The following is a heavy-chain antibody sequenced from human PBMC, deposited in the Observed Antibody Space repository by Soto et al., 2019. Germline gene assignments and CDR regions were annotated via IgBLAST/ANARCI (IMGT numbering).Heavy chain of an antibody. Sequence: VASVKVSCKASGYTFTGYYMHWVRQAPGQGLEWMGWINPNSGGTNYAQKFQGWVTMTRDTSISTAYMELSRLRSDDTAVYYCARGSRGQGSGYSSDYWGQGTLVTVSS. CDR3: ARGSRGQGSGYSSDY. CDR1: GYTFTGYY. CDR2: INPNSGGT. V-gene: IGHV1-2*04. J-gene: IGHJ4*02. D-gene: IGHD3-3*01.